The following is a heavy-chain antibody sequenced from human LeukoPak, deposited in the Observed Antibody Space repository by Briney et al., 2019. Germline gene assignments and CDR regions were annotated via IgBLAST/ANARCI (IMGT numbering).Heavy chain of an antibody. J-gene: IGHJ6*02. V-gene: IGHV3-7*01. Sequence: QSGGSRSLSCGLSGLIFRSFWMSWVRHAPGGGLGWVENIQPGGAEKNSGDFVKGRFTISIDNANNSLYRQMNSLRPEDTAEYFCARDYYGSGSYYTSNYSYGLDVWGQGTTVTVSS. CDR2: IQPGGAEK. CDR1: GLIFRSFW. CDR3: ARDYYGSGSYYTSNYSYGLDV. D-gene: IGHD3-10*01.